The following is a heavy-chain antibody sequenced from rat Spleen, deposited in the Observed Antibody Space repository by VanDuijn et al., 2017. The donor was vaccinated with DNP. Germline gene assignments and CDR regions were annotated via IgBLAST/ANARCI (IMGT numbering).Heavy chain of an antibody. D-gene: IGHD1-6*01. V-gene: IGHV5-7*01. CDR2: ISYDGSST. CDR3: ARQDYGLFDY. J-gene: IGHJ2*01. Sequence: EVQLVESGGGLVQPGRSLKLSCAASGFTFSDYNMAWVRQAPKKGLEWVATISYDGSSTYYRDSVKGRFTISRDNAKSTLYLQMDSLRSEDTATYYCARQDYGLFDYWGQGVMVTVSS. CDR1: GFTFSDYN.